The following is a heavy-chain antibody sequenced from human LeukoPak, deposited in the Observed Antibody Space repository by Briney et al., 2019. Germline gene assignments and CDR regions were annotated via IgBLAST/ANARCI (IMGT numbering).Heavy chain of an antibody. V-gene: IGHV1-69*05. CDR1: GGTFSSYA. CDR2: IIPIFGTA. D-gene: IGHD5-24*01. Sequence: GSSVKVSCKASGGTFSSYAISWVRQAPGQGLEWMGGIIPIFGTANYAQKFQGRVTITTDESTSTAYMELSSLRSEDTAVYYCARMQEDGLYYYYYYMDVWGKGTTVTVSS. CDR3: ARMQEDGLYYYYYYMDV. J-gene: IGHJ6*03.